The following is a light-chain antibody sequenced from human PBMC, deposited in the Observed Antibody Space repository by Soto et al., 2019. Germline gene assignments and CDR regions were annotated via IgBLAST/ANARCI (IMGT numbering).Light chain of an antibody. CDR2: DAS. Sequence: DIQMTQSPATLSASVGDRVTITCRASPSISSWLAWFQQKPGNAPKLLIYDASSLQSGVPSRFSVSGSVTEFNLTISSLQPDDFATYYCQQYNSLSPFFGTGTKVNIK. V-gene: IGKV1-5*01. CDR1: PSISSW. CDR3: QQYNSLSPF. J-gene: IGKJ3*01.